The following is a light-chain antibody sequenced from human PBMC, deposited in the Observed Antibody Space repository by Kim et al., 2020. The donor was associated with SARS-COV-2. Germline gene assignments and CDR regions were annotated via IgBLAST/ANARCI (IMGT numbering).Light chain of an antibody. CDR3: QSYNSGLSGSV. CDR2: GNN. V-gene: IGLV1-40*01. J-gene: IGLJ2*01. CDR1: SSDIGASYY. Sequence: QRVTISCTGTSSDIGASYYVRWNQQLPGTAPKRLIYGNNNRPSGVPDRFSGSKSGTSASLAITGLQAEDEADYYCQSYNSGLSGSVFGGGTQLTVL.